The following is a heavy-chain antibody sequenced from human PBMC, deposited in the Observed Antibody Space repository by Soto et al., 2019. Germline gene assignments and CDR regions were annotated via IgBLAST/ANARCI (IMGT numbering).Heavy chain of an antibody. J-gene: IGHJ5*02. D-gene: IGHD3-10*01. V-gene: IGHV4-30-2*01. CDR1: GGSISSGGYS. CDR3: ARLLWSRGDWFDP. CDR2: IYHSGST. Sequence: SETLSLTCAVSGGSISSGGYSWSWIRQPPGKGLEWIGYIYHSGSTYYNPSLKSRVTISVDTSKNQFSLKLSSVTAADTAVYYCARLLWSRGDWFDPWGQGTLVTVSS.